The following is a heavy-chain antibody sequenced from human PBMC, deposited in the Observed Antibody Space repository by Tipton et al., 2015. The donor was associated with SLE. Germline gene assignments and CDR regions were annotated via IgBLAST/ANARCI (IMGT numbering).Heavy chain of an antibody. CDR3: ARVGPETRIATFGLEDYYSFYMDV. Sequence: TLSLTCTVSAGSISNSKWYWGWVRQPPGKGLEWIGSIYYRGTTYYNPPLKSRVTISVDTSNNQFSLKMSSVTAADTAVFYCARVGPETRIATFGLEDYYSFYMDVWGKGTTVTVSS. D-gene: IGHD3-3*01. J-gene: IGHJ6*03. V-gene: IGHV4-39*02. CDR1: AGSISNSKWY. CDR2: IYYRGTT.